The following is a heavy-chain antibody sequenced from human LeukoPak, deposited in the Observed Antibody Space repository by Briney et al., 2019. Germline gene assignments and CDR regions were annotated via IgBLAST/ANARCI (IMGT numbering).Heavy chain of an antibody. CDR1: GFTVNNNY. CDR2: IYSGGST. V-gene: IGHV3-66*01. Sequence: GGSLRLSCAASGFTVNNNYMTWVRQAPGKGLEWVSVIYSGGSTYYADSVKGRFTISRDNSKNTLYLQMNNLRAEDTAVYYCTRSIWYFDYWGQGTLVTVSS. J-gene: IGHJ4*02. CDR3: TRSIWYFDY.